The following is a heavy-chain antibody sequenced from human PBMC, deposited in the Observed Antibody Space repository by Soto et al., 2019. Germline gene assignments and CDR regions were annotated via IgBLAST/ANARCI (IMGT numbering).Heavy chain of an antibody. Sequence: SETLSLTCTVSGGSISSYYWSWIRQPPGKGLEWIGYIYYSGSTNYNPSLKSRVTISVDTSKNQFSLKLSSVTAADTAVYYCAREYSSSSSFDYWGQGTLVTVSS. J-gene: IGHJ4*02. CDR1: GGSISSYY. CDR2: IYYSGST. V-gene: IGHV4-59*01. D-gene: IGHD6-6*01. CDR3: AREYSSSSSFDY.